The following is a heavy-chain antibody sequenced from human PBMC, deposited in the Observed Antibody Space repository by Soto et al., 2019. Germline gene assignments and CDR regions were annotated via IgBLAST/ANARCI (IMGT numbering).Heavy chain of an antibody. V-gene: IGHV3-23*01. CDR2: ISGSADSA. CDR3: AKEDYYDSSRYYALGY. Sequence: GGSLRLCCAASGFTFNNYAMSWVRQAPGKGLEWVSIISGSADSAYYADSVKGRFTISRDNSKSTLYLQMNSLRAEDTAVYYCAKEDYYDSSRYYALGYWGQGTLVTVSS. CDR1: GFTFNNYA. J-gene: IGHJ4*02. D-gene: IGHD3-22*01.